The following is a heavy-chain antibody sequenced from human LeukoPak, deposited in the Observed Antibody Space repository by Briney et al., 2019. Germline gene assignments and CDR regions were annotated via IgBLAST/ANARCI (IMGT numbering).Heavy chain of an antibody. D-gene: IGHD4/OR15-4a*01. V-gene: IGHV4-61*02. CDR3: AREPETGATDY. Sequence: SETLSLTCTVSGGSVSIGSYYWSWIRQPAGKGLEWIGRIYVGGSTDYNPSLKSRVTILKDMSKNQFSLRLSSVTAADTAVYYCAREPETGATDYWGQGTLVTVSS. J-gene: IGHJ4*02. CDR1: GGSVSIGSYY. CDR2: IYVGGST.